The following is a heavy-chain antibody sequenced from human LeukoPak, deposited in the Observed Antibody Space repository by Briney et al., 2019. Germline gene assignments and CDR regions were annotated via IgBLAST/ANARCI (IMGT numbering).Heavy chain of an antibody. CDR3: ARIPYYYGSGSYYNPRFDY. CDR1: GGSFSGYH. V-gene: IGHV4-34*01. D-gene: IGHD3-10*01. J-gene: IGHJ4*02. CDR2: INHSGST. Sequence: SETLSLTCAVYGGSFSGYHWSWIRQPPGKGLEWIGEINHSGSTNYNPSLKSRVTISVDTSKNQFSLKLSSVTAADTAVYYRARIPYYYGSGSYYNPRFDYWGQGTLVTVSS.